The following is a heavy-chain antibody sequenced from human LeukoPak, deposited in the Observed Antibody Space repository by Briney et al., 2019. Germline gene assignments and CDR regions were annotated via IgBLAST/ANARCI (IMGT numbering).Heavy chain of an antibody. CDR3: ARATPGGLHGYSFHY. CDR2: MNPNSGNT. J-gene: IGHJ4*02. D-gene: IGHD5-24*01. CDR1: GYTFKNYD. V-gene: IGHV1-8*02. Sequence: ASVKVSCKASGYTFKNYDINWVRQATGQGLEWMGWMNPNSGNTGFAQKFQDRVSMTRDTSINTAYMELTSLRSGDTAVYYCARATPGGLHGYSFHYWGQGTVFTVYS.